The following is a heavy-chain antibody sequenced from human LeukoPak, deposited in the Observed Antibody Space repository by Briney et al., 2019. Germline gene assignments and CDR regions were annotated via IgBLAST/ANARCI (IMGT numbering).Heavy chain of an antibody. D-gene: IGHD3-10*01. V-gene: IGHV1-8*01. CDR1: GYTFTTYD. J-gene: IGHJ6*03. Sequence: GASVKVSCKASGYTFTTYDINWVRQATGQGLEWMGWLNPNSGNTGYAQKFQGRVTMTSDTSISTAYMELSSLRSEDTAVYYCARGFYYYGSGSYTAYYYYYYMDVWGKGTTVTVSS. CDR2: LNPNSGNT. CDR3: ARGFYYYGSGSYTAYYYYYYMDV.